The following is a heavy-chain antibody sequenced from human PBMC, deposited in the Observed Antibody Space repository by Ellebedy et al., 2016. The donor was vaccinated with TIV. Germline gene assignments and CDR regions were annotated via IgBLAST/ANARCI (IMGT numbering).Heavy chain of an antibody. CDR1: GFIFSSYS. CDR2: INGNCVTI. Sequence: GESLKISXAASGFIFSSYSMNWVRQATGKGLEWVSYINGNCVTIYYADSVKGRFTISRDNAKNSLYLKMDSLRDYDTAVYYCARFPLGVLYQYFFDYWGQGTLVTVSS. V-gene: IGHV3-48*02. J-gene: IGHJ4*02. D-gene: IGHD2/OR15-2a*01. CDR3: ARFPLGVLYQYFFDY.